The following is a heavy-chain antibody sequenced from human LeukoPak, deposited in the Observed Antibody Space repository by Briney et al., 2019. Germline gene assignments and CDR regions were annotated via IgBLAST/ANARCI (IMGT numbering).Heavy chain of an antibody. V-gene: IGHV3-11*01. D-gene: IGHD3-10*01. J-gene: IGHJ4*02. Sequence: PGGSLRLSCAASGFTFRDHYMSWIRQAPGKGLEWIAYISSDASTIFYADSVKGRLTIYRDNAKDSLYLQVNSLRAEDTAVYYCARGIPGKVEFDYWGQGTLVTVSS. CDR2: ISSDASTI. CDR3: ARGIPGKVEFDY. CDR1: GFTFRDHY.